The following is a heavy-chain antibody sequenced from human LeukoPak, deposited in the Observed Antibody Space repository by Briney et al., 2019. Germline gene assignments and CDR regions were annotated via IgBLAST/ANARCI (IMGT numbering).Heavy chain of an antibody. Sequence: PAGSLRLSCAASGFTFSSYAMNWVRQAPGKGLEWVSGISGSGGSTNYADSVEGRFTISRDNSNNTLYLQMNSLRAEDTAVYYCAKDARRDGYSYDYWGQGTPVTVSS. CDR2: ISGSGGST. CDR3: AKDARRDGYSYDY. J-gene: IGHJ4*02. D-gene: IGHD5-24*01. CDR1: GFTFSSYA. V-gene: IGHV3-23*01.